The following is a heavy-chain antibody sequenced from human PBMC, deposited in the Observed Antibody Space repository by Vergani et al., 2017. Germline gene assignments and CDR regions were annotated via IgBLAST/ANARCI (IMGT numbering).Heavy chain of an antibody. Sequence: VQLVESGGGLVQPGGSLRLSCAASGFTVSSNYMSWVRQPPGKGLEWIGEINHSGSTNYNPSLKSRVTISVDTSKNQFSLKLSSVTAADTAVYYCAREVEQQLWSYYYYMDVWGKGTTVTVSS. V-gene: IGHV4-34*01. J-gene: IGHJ6*03. D-gene: IGHD6-13*01. CDR3: AREVEQQLWSYYYYMDV. CDR2: INHSGST. CDR1: GFTVSSNY.